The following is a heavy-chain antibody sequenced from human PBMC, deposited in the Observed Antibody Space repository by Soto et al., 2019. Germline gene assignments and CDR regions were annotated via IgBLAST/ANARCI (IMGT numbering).Heavy chain of an antibody. J-gene: IGHJ6*02. CDR1: WFTVSSYN. D-gene: IGHD1-26*01. Sequence: GGSLRLSCAASWFTVSSYNMIWVRQAPVKGLEWVSVTYSGGTTQYADSVKGRFTVSRDNSKNTLYLQMSSLRDEDTAVYYCARKLSGAVQGWAYGMDVWGRGTTVTVSS. V-gene: IGHV3-53*01. CDR3: ARKLSGAVQGWAYGMDV. CDR2: TYSGGTT.